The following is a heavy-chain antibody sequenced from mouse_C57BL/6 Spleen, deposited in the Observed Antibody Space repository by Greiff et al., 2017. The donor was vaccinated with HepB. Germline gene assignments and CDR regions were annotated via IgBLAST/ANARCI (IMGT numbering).Heavy chain of an antibody. CDR3: AIYSRMSGFAY. V-gene: IGHV7-3*01. CDR2: IRNKANGYTT. J-gene: IGHJ3*01. Sequence: EVKLMESGGGLVQPGGSLSLSCAASGFTFTDYYMSWVRQPPGKALEWLGFIRNKANGYTTEYSASVKGRFTISRDKSQSILYLQMNALRAEDSATYYWAIYSRMSGFAYWGQGTLVTVSA. CDR1: GFTFTDYY.